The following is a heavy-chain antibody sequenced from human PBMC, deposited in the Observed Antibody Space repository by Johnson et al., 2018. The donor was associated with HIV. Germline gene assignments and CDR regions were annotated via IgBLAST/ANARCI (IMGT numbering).Heavy chain of an antibody. CDR1: GFTLSNHW. Sequence: VRLVESGGGLVQPGGSLRLSCAASGFTLSNHWMSWVHQAPGKGLEYVANVNQDGSEKFYVDAVKGRVTISRDNAKNSLDLQMNSLRAEDTALYYCARALRVVVVAATFDAFDIWGQGTMVTVSS. V-gene: IGHV3-7*05. CDR2: VNQDGSEK. D-gene: IGHD2-15*01. CDR3: ARALRVVVVAATFDAFDI. J-gene: IGHJ3*02.